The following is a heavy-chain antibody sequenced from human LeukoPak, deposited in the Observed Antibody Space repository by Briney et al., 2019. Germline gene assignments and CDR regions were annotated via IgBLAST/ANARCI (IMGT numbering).Heavy chain of an antibody. CDR2: INHSGST. CDR3: ARPWVLGPKWHYFDY. CDR1: GGSFSGYY. D-gene: IGHD1-26*01. V-gene: IGHV4-34*01. J-gene: IGHJ4*02. Sequence: PSETLSLTCAVYGGSFSGYYWSWIRQPPGKGLEWIGEINHSGSTNYNPSLKSRVTISVDTSKNQFSLKLSSVTAADTAVYYCARPWVLGPKWHYFDYWGQGTLVTVSS.